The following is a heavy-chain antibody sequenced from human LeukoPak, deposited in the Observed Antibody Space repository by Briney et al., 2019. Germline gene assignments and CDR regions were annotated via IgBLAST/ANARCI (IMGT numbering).Heavy chain of an antibody. J-gene: IGHJ5*02. CDR3: ARGSTSHWFDP. CDR1: GGSFSGYY. Sequence: PSETLSLTCAVYGGSFSGYYWSWIRQPPGKGLEWIGEINHSGSTNYNPSLKSRVTISVDTSKNQFSLKLSSVTAADTAVYYCARGSTSHWFDPWGQGTLVTVSS. V-gene: IGHV4-34*01. CDR2: INHSGST.